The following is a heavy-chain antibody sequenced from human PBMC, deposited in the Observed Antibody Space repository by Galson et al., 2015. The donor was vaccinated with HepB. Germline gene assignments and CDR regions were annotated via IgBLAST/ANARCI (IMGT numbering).Heavy chain of an antibody. J-gene: IGHJ1*01. Sequence: SVKVSCKASGYTFTGYYMHWVRQAPGQGLEWMGWINPNSGGTNYAQKFQGRVTITADESTSTAYMELSSLRSEDTAVYYCARAYGNYGDCYGEYSSYYFQHWGQGTLVTVSS. D-gene: IGHD4-17*01. CDR3: ARAYGNYGDCYGEYSSYYFQH. CDR2: INPNSGGT. V-gene: IGHV1-2*02. CDR1: GYTFTGYY.